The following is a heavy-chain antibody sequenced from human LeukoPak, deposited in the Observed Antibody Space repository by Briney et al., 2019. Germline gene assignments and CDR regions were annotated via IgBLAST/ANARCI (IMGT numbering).Heavy chain of an antibody. J-gene: IGHJ3*02. CDR2: ISYDGSNK. D-gene: IGHD2-2*01. CDR1: GFTFSSYG. CDR3: AKLPSGTDAFDI. Sequence: PGGSLRLSCAASGFTFSSYGMHWVRQAPGKGLEWVAVISYDGSNKYYADCVKGRFTIYRDNSKNTLYLQMNSLRAEDTAVYYCAKLPSGTDAFDIWGQGTMVTVSS. V-gene: IGHV3-30*18.